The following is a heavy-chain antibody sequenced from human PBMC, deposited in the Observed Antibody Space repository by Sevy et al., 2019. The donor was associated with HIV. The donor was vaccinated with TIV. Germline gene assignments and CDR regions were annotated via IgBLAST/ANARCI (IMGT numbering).Heavy chain of an antibody. J-gene: IGHJ6*02. CDR3: ARDGAYDSSGYYNRYYYYGMDV. Sequence: SETLSLTCTVSGGSISSYYWSWIRQPAGKGLEWIGRIYTSGSTHYNPSLKSRVTMSVDTSKNQFSLKLSSVTAADTAVYYCARDGAYDSSGYYNRYYYYGMDVWGQGTTVTVSS. CDR1: GGSISSYY. V-gene: IGHV4-4*07. D-gene: IGHD3-22*01. CDR2: IYTSGST.